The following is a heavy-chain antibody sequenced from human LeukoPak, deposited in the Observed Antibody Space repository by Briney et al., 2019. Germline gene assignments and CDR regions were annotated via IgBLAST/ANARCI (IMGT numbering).Heavy chain of an antibody. CDR3: ARGYYYDSSGGDAFDI. J-gene: IGHJ3*02. Sequence: SETLSLTCTVSGCSISRYYWSWIRQPPGKGLEWIGYIYYSGSTNYNPSLKSRVTISVDMSKNQSSLKLSSVTAADTAVYYCARGYYYDSSGGDAFDIWGQGTMVTVSS. V-gene: IGHV4-59*01. CDR2: IYYSGST. D-gene: IGHD3-22*01. CDR1: GCSISRYY.